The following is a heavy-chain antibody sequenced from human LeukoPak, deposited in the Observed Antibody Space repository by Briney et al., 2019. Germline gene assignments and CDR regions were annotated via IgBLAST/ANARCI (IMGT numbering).Heavy chain of an antibody. V-gene: IGHV3-33*06. J-gene: IGHJ1*01. D-gene: IGHD3-10*01. CDR1: GFTFSSYG. Sequence: PGRSLRLSCAASGFTFSSYGMHWVRQAPGKGLEWVAVIWYDGSNKYHADSVKGRFTISRDNSKNTLYLQMNSLRAEDTAVYYCVKDGPPMVRGPGYFQHWGQGTLVTVSS. CDR3: VKDGPPMVRGPGYFQH. CDR2: IWYDGSNK.